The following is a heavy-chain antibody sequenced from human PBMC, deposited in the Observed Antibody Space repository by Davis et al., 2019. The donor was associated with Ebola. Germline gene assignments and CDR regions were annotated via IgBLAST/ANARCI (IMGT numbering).Heavy chain of an antibody. CDR2: IIPILGIA. D-gene: IGHD2-2*01. V-gene: IGHV1-69*10. CDR3: AREYCSSTSCPSTLRDYYYMDV. CDR1: GGTFSSYA. Sequence: SVKVSCKASGGTFSSYAISWVRQAPGQGLEWMGGIIPILGIANYAQKFQGRVTITADESTSTAYMELSSLRSEDTAVYYCAREYCSSTSCPSTLRDYYYMDVWGKGTTVTVSS. J-gene: IGHJ6*03.